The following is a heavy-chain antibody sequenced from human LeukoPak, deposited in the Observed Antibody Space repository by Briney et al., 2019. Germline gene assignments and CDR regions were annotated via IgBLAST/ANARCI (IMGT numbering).Heavy chain of an antibody. CDR2: IIPIFGTA. Sequence: SGTVSWKASGGTLTSYAIRWVRQAPGQGLEWMGGIIPIFGTANYAQKFQGRVTITADESTSTAYMELSSLRSEDTAVYYCARGFTYGSGFDYWGQGTLVTVSS. CDR1: GGTLTSYA. CDR3: ARGFTYGSGFDY. D-gene: IGHD3-10*01. J-gene: IGHJ4*02. V-gene: IGHV1-69*01.